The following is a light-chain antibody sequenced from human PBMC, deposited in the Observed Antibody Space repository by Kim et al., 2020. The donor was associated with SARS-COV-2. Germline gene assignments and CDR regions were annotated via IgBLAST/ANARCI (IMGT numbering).Light chain of an antibody. V-gene: IGKV3-15*01. CDR1: QSVSSN. CDR3: QQYNNFREYT. Sequence: ETVMTQSPATLSVSPGERATLSCRASQSVSSNLAWYQQKPGQAPRLLIYGASTRATGIPARFSGSGSGTEFTLTISSLQSEDFGVYYCQQYNNFREYTFGQGTKLEI. J-gene: IGKJ2*01. CDR2: GAS.